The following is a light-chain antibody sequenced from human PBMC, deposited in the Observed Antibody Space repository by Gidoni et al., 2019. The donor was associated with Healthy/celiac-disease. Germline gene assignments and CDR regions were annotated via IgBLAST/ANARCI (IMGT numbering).Light chain of an antibody. Sequence: ERVITQSPATLSVSPGERATLSCRASQSVSSNLAWYQQKPGQAPRLLIYGASTRATGIPARFSGSGSGTEFTLTISSLQSEDFAVYYCQQYNNWPPGAFGQGTKVEIK. CDR1: QSVSSN. CDR3: QQYNNWPPGA. J-gene: IGKJ1*01. V-gene: IGKV3-15*01. CDR2: GAS.